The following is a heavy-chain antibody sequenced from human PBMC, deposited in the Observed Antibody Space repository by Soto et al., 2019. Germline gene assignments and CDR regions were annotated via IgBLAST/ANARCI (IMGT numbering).Heavy chain of an antibody. V-gene: IGHV3-7*01. CDR2: IKQDGSEK. CDR1: GFTFSSYW. J-gene: IGHJ4*02. D-gene: IGHD1-20*01. Sequence: GGSLRLSCAASGFTFSSYWMSWVRQAPGKGLEWVANIKQDGSEKYYVDSVKGRFTISRDSAKNSLYLQMNSLRAEDTAVYYCARGGGYNWNYFDYWGQGTLVTVSS. CDR3: ARGGGYNWNYFDY.